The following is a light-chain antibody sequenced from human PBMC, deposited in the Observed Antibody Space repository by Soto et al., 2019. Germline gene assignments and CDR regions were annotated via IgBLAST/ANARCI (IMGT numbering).Light chain of an antibody. V-gene: IGKV2-30*01. CDR1: QSLVYSDGNTY. J-gene: IGKJ2*01. CDR2: KVS. Sequence: EVVMTQSPLSLPVTLGQPASISCRSSQSLVYSDGNTYLSWFQQRPGQSPRRLIYKVSNRDSGVPDRFSGSGSGTDFTLKISRVEAEDVGVYYCMQGTEHPYTFGQGTKLEIK. CDR3: MQGTEHPYT.